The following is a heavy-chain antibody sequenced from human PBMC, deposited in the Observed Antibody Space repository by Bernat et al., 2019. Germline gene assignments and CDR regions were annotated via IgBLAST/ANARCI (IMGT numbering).Heavy chain of an antibody. D-gene: IGHD5-24*01. J-gene: IGHJ4*02. Sequence: EVQLVESGVGLVKPGESLRLSCSASGFAFSDVLINWVRQAPGKGLERVGRIKGKTDGWATICHGPVKDRFNISRDDSKNTLYLQINSLKTDDTAVYLCSTDKRGGMASGRVFDHRGQGTLVTVSS. CDR1: GFAFSDVL. V-gene: IGHV3-15*07. CDR2: IKGKTDGWAT. CDR3: STDKRGGMASGRVFDH.